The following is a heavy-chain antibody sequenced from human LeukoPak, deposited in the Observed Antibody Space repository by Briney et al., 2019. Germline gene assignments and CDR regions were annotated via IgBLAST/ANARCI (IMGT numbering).Heavy chain of an antibody. Sequence: PSETLSLTCTVSGGSISSYYWSWIRQPPGKELEWIGYIYYSGSTNYNPSLKSGVTISVDTSKNQFSLKLSSVTAADTAVYYCARFVKQQLGKYGMDVWGQGTTVTVSS. V-gene: IGHV4-59*08. CDR2: IYYSGST. D-gene: IGHD6-13*01. J-gene: IGHJ6*02. CDR1: GGSISSYY. CDR3: ARFVKQQLGKYGMDV.